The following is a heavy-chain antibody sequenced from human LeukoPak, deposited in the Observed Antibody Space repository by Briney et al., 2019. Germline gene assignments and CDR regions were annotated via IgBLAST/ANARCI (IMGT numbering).Heavy chain of an antibody. CDR3: ATSVQLEPQPIYYFDY. CDR2: IYYSGST. D-gene: IGHD1-1*01. Sequence: SETLSLTCTVSGGSISSYYWSWIRQPPGKGLEWIWYIYYSGSTNYNPSLKSRVTISVDTSKNQFSLKLSSVTAADTAVYYCATSVQLEPQPIYYFDYWGQGTLVTVSS. CDR1: GGSISSYY. V-gene: IGHV4-59*12. J-gene: IGHJ4*02.